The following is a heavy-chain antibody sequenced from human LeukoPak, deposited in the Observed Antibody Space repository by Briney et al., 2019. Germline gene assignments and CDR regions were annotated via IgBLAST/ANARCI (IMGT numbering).Heavy chain of an antibody. CDR3: ARLSSISYPDY. V-gene: IGHV3-72*01. CDR2: IRNKATSYTT. Sequence: GGSLRLSCAASGFTFGDHYMEWVRQAPGKGLEWVGRIRNKATSYTTEYAASVKGRFTISRDDSENSLYLQMNSLKTEDTAVYFCARLSSISYPDYWGRGTLVIVSS. J-gene: IGHJ4*02. CDR1: GFTFGDHY. D-gene: IGHD6-19*01.